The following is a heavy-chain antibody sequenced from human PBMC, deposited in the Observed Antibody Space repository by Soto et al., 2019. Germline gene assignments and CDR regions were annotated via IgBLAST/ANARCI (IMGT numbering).Heavy chain of an antibody. D-gene: IGHD6-6*01. CDR3: AILSN. CDR2: IYSDGTT. V-gene: IGHV3-53*02. CDR1: GFTVSSNY. Sequence: EVQLVETGGGLIQPGGSLRLSCAASGFTVSSNYMNWVRQAPGKGLEWVSIIYSDGTTSYGDSVKGRFTISRDNFKNTLHVQMNSLRAEDTAVYYCAILSNWGQGTLVTVSS. J-gene: IGHJ4*02.